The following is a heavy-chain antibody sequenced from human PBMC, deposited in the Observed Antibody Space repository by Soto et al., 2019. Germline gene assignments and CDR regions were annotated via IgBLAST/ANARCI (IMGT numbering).Heavy chain of an antibody. CDR2: ISANNGNT. CDR3: ARDRFTDFWSGPTPMDV. Sequence: ASVKVSCKASGYTFTRYDINWVRQAPGQGLEWMGWISANNGNTNYAQKLQGRVTMTTNTSTTTAYVELRSLRSDDTAVYYCARDRFTDFWSGPTPMDVWGKGTTVTVSS. D-gene: IGHD3-3*01. CDR1: GYTFTRYD. J-gene: IGHJ6*04. V-gene: IGHV1-18*01.